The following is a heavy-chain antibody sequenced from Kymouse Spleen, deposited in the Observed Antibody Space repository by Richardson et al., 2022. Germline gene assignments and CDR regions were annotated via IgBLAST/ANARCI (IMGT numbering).Heavy chain of an antibody. J-gene: IGHJ4*02. CDR1: GGSFSGYY. V-gene: IGHV4-34*01. CDR2: INHSGST. Sequence: QVQLQQWGAGLLKPSETLSLTCAVYGGSFSGYYWSWIRQPPGKGLEWIGEINHSGSTNYNPSLKSRVTISVDTSKNQFSLKLSSVTAADTAVYYCARRGYSGYDLFDYWGQGTLVTVSS. D-gene: IGHD5-12*01. CDR3: ARRGYSGYDLFDY.